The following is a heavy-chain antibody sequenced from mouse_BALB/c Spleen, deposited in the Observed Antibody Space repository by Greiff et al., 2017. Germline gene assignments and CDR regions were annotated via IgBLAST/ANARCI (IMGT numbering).Heavy chain of an antibody. CDR1: GYTFTSYY. CDR2: INPSNGGT. V-gene: IGHV1S81*02. Sequence: QVHVKQSGAELVKPGASVKLSCKASGYTFTSYYMYWVKQRPGQGLEWIGEINPSNGGTNFNEKFKSKATLTVDKSSSTAYMQLSSLTSEDSAVYYCTRGYYFDYWGQGTTLTVSS. J-gene: IGHJ2*01. CDR3: TRGYYFDY.